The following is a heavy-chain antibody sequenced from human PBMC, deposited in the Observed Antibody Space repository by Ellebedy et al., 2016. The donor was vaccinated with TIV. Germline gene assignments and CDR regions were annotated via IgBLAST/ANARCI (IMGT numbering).Heavy chain of an antibody. CDR3: TTGQWNWNDDSIGY. J-gene: IGHJ4*02. V-gene: IGHV3-15*01. CDR1: GFTFSNAG. CDR2: IKSKTDGGTT. D-gene: IGHD1-1*01. Sequence: GGSLRLXXAASGFTFSNAGMSWVRQAPGKGLEWVGRIKSKTDGGTTDYAAPVKGRFTISRDDSKNTLYLQMNSLKTEDTAVYYCTTGQWNWNDDSIGYWGQGTLVTVSS.